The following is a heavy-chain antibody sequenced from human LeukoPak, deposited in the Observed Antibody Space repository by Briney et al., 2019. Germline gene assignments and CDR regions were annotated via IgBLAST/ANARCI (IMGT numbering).Heavy chain of an antibody. CDR3: TTGLTYYYYYYMDV. Sequence: PGGSLRLSCAASGFTFSNAWMNWVRQAPGKGLEWVGRIKTKADGGTTDYAAPVKGRFTISRDDSKNTLYLQMNSLKTDDTAVYYCTTGLTYYYYYYMDVWGKGTTVTISS. V-gene: IGHV3-15*01. CDR2: IKTKADGGTT. J-gene: IGHJ6*03. CDR1: GFTFSNAW.